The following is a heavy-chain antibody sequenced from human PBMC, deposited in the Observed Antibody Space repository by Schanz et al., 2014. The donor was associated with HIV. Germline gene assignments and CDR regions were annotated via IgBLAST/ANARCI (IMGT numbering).Heavy chain of an antibody. CDR2: ISYDGSNK. D-gene: IGHD6-13*01. V-gene: IGHV3-30*18. CDR3: AKEEQQLGGVGGYHFDY. J-gene: IGHJ4*02. Sequence: VQLLESGGGLVQPGGSLRLSCAASGFTFSSDAMSWVRQAPGTGLEWVAVISYDGSNKYYADSVKGRFTISRDISKNTLYLQMNSLRAEDTAVYYCAKEEQQLGGVGGYHFDYWGQGTLVTVSS. CDR1: GFTFSSDA.